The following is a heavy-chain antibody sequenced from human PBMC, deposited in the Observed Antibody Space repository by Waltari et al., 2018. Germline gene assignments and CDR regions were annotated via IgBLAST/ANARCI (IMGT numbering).Heavy chain of an antibody. CDR2: VDRSGRT. Sequence: QLQLQESGPGLVKPSGTLSLTCVVSGDSMISNYCWRWVRQSPGKGLEWIGQVDRSGRTNYSPSFASRVIMSLDTSINHFSLNMHSATAADTAVYYCARDRGRGLYLDSWGRGILVSVSP. CDR3: ARDRGRGLYLDS. J-gene: IGHJ4*02. D-gene: IGHD2-15*01. CDR1: GDSMISNYC. V-gene: IGHV4-4*02.